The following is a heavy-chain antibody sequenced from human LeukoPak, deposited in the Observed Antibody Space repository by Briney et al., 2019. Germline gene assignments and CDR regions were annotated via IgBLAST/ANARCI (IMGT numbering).Heavy chain of an antibody. J-gene: IGHJ6*02. CDR1: GFTFSSYA. CDR3: AKAEQGITMIVVVRPYYYGMDV. V-gene: IGHV3-23*01. Sequence: GGSLRLSCAASGFTFSSYAMSWVRQAPGKGLEWVSAISGSGGSTYYADSVKGRFTISRDNSKNTLYLQMNSLRAEDTAVYYCAKAEQGITMIVVVRPYYYGMDVWGQGTTVTVSS. CDR2: ISGSGGST. D-gene: IGHD3-22*01.